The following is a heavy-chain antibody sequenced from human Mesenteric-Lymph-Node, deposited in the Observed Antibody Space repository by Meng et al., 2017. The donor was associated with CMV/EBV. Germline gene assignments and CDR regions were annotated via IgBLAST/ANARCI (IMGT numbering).Heavy chain of an antibody. CDR3: ATDLARGFGYFY. CDR1: GYTLTQSS. V-gene: IGHV1-24*01. D-gene: IGHD3-22*01. CDR2: FDPDDGET. Sequence: ASVKVSCKVSGYTLTQSSMHWVRQAPGKGLEWVGGFDPDDGETLNAQRFQGRVTMTEDTSTGTAYMQLTSLRSEDTAVYYCATDLARGFGYFYWGQGTQVTVSS. J-gene: IGHJ4*02.